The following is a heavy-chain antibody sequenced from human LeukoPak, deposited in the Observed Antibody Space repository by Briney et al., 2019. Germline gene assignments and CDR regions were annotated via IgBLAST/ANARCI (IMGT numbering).Heavy chain of an antibody. D-gene: IGHD4-17*01. CDR3: ARANGDYDYYFDY. V-gene: IGHV4-38-2*01. CDR2: IYHSGST. Sequence: SEALSLTCAVSGYSISSGYFWGWIRQPPGKGLEWIGSIYHSGSTYYNPSLKSRVTISVDTSKNRFSLKLSSVTAADTAVYYCARANGDYDYYFDYWGQGTLVTVSS. J-gene: IGHJ4*02. CDR1: GYSISSGYF.